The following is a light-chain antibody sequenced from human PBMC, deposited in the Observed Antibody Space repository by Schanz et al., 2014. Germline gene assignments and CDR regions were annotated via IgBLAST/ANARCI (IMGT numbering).Light chain of an antibody. V-gene: IGKV1-5*01. J-gene: IGKJ1*01. CDR1: QSILSW. Sequence: DIQMTQSPSTLSASVGDRVTITCRASQSILSWLAWYQQKPGKAPNLLIYDVSSLESGVPSRFSGSGSGTEFTLTISSLQPEDFATYFCQQSHDGVWTFGQGTTVEIK. CDR3: QQSHDGVWT. CDR2: DVS.